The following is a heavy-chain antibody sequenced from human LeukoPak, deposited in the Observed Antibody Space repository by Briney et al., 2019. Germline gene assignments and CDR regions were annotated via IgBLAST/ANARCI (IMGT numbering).Heavy chain of an antibody. D-gene: IGHD1-26*01. Sequence: ASVKVSCKASGYTFTSYGTSWVRQAPGQGLEWMGWISAYNGNTNYAQKLQGRVTMTTDTSTSTAYMELRSLRSDDTAVYYCASQIVGATLDAFDIWGQGTMVTVSS. V-gene: IGHV1-18*01. CDR2: ISAYNGNT. CDR3: ASQIVGATLDAFDI. CDR1: GYTFTSYG. J-gene: IGHJ3*02.